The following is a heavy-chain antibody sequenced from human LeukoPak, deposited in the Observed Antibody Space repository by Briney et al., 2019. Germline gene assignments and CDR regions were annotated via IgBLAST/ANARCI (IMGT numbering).Heavy chain of an antibody. V-gene: IGHV3-7*01. Sequence: GGSLRLSCAASRFTFSNYWMSWVRQAPEKGLEWVANIKQDGSEKHYVDSAKGRFTISRDNAKNSLYLQMNSLRAEDTAVYYCARTTGVDWYFDYWGQGILVTVSS. D-gene: IGHD1-1*01. CDR2: IKQDGSEK. J-gene: IGHJ4*02. CDR1: RFTFSNYW. CDR3: ARTTGVDWYFDY.